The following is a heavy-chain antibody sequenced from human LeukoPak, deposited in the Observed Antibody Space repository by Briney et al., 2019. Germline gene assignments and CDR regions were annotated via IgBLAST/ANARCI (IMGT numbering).Heavy chain of an antibody. CDR2: IYYSGST. CDR1: GGSISSSSYY. CDR3: ATTQDIVVVPRGGAFDI. V-gene: IGHV4-39*07. J-gene: IGHJ3*02. D-gene: IGHD2-2*01. Sequence: SETLSLTCTVSGGSISSSSYYWGWIRQPPGKGLEWIGSIYYSGSTYYNPSLKSRVTISVDKSKNQFSLKLSSVTAADTAVYYCATTQDIVVVPRGGAFDIWGQGTMVTVSS.